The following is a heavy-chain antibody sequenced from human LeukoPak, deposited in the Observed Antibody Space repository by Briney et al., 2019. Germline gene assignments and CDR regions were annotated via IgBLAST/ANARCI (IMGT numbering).Heavy chain of an antibody. Sequence: SETLSLTCTVSGDSISNYYWTWIRQSPGKGLEWIGYIYDSGYSNHNPFLKSRVTMSVDTSKNQFSLKLSSVTPTDMAVYYCARPNIAGYVDAFDIWGQGTTVIASS. CDR1: GDSISNYY. D-gene: IGHD2/OR15-2a*01. V-gene: IGHV4-59*01. CDR2: IYDSGYS. J-gene: IGHJ3*02. CDR3: ARPNIAGYVDAFDI.